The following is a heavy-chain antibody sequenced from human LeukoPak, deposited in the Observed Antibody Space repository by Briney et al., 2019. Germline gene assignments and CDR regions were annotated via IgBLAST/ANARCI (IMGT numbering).Heavy chain of an antibody. CDR1: GYTFTSYG. CDR3: AATQPYYDFWSGYYAYNWFDP. CDR2: ISAYNGNT. V-gene: IGHV1-18*01. Sequence: GASVKVSCKASGYTFTSYGISWVRQAPGQGLEWMGWISAYNGNTNYAQKLQGRVTMTTDTSTSTAYMELRSLRSDDTAVYYCAATQPYYDFWSGYYAYNWFDPWGQGTLVTVSS. J-gene: IGHJ5*02. D-gene: IGHD3-3*01.